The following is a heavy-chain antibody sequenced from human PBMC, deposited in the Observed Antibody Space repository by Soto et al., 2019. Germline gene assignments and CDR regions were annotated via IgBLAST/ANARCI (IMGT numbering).Heavy chain of an antibody. Sequence: ESGGGVVQPGGSLRLSCEASGFAFNIYAMHWVRQAPGMGLEWLAVISHDGTNRYYADSVKGRVTISRDNSKSTVFVQMNSLGFEDTAVYYCVRSSGVTTPDFAYWGQGALVTVSS. V-gene: IGHV3-30*04. J-gene: IGHJ4*02. CDR1: GFAFNIYA. D-gene: IGHD4-17*01. CDR3: VRSSGVTTPDFAY. CDR2: ISHDGTNR.